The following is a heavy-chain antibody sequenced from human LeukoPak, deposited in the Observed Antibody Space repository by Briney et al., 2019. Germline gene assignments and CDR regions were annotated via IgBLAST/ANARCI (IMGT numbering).Heavy chain of an antibody. V-gene: IGHV3-74*01. J-gene: IGHJ4*02. CDR1: GFTFNSYW. CDR2: INPDGSST. D-gene: IGHD3-22*01. CDR3: ARHTLGSSGSVD. Sequence: GGSLRLSCATSGFTFNSYWIHWVRHAPGKGLVWVSRINPDGSSTNYADSVKGRFTISRDNAKNTLYLQMNSLRAEDTAVYYCARHTLGSSGSVDWGQGTLVTVSS.